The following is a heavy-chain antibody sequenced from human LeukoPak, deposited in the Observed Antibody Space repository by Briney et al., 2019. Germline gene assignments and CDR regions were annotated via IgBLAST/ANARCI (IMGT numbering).Heavy chain of an antibody. CDR2: IYYTGTT. CDR3: ARYGSRTFDY. D-gene: IGHD3-10*01. Sequence: SETLSLTCTVSGDSINSGDYYWRWIRQPPGRGLEWIGYIYYTGTTYYNPSLKSRLTISVDTSKNQFSLKLSSVTAAATAVYYCARYGSRTFDYWGQGTLVTVSS. V-gene: IGHV4-30-4*01. J-gene: IGHJ4*02. CDR1: GDSINSGDYY.